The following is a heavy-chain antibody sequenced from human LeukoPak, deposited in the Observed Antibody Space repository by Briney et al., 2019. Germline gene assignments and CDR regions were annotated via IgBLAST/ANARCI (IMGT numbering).Heavy chain of an antibody. V-gene: IGHV6-1*01. CDR3: ARENSSSWYYY. CDR2: TYYRSKRYN. Sequence: SQTLSLTCAISGDSVSSNSAAWNWIRPSRSRGLECLARTYYRSKRYNDYAVSVKSRITINPDTSKNQFSLQLNSVTPEDTAVYYCARENSSSWYYYWGQGTLVTVSS. D-gene: IGHD6-13*01. CDR1: GDSVSSNSAA. J-gene: IGHJ4*02.